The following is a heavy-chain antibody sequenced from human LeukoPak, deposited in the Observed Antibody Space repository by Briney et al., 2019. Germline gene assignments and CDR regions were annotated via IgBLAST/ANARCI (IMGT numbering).Heavy chain of an antibody. J-gene: IGHJ4*02. D-gene: IGHD6-19*01. Sequence: SVKVSCKASGGTFISYAISWVRQAPGQGLEWMGGIIPIFGTANYAQKFQGRVTITRDTSTSTVYMELSSLRSEDTAVYYCARGSSGWYYFDYWGQGTLVTVSS. CDR2: IIPIFGTA. CDR3: ARGSSGWYYFDY. V-gene: IGHV1-69*05. CDR1: GGTFISYA.